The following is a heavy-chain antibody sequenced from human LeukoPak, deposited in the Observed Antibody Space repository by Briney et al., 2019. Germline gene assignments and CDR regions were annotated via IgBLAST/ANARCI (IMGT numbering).Heavy chain of an antibody. Sequence: SVKVSCKASGGTFSSYAISWVRQAPGQGLEWMGRIMPILGIANYAQKFQGRVTITADKSTSTAYMELSSLRSEDTAVYYCARAYDILTGYFPLGFDYWGQGTLVTVSS. D-gene: IGHD3-9*01. CDR1: GGTFSSYA. V-gene: IGHV1-69*04. J-gene: IGHJ4*02. CDR2: IMPILGIA. CDR3: ARAYDILTGYFPLGFDY.